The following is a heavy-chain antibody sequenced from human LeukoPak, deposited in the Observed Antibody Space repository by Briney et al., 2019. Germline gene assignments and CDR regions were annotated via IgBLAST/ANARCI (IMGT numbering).Heavy chain of an antibody. CDR2: INPSGGTT. D-gene: IGHD3-22*01. CDR1: GYTFTSYF. CDR3: ARSLTGYYDSSGF. J-gene: IGHJ4*02. Sequence: ASVKVSCKASGYTFTSYFMHWVRQAPGQGLEWMGIINPSGGTTSYAQKFQGRVTMTRDTSTSTIYMELSSLRSEDTAVYYCARSLTGYYDSSGFWGQGTLVTVSS. V-gene: IGHV1-46*01.